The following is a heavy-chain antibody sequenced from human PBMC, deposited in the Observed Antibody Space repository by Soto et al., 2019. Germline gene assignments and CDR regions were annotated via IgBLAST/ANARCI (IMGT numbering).Heavy chain of an antibody. CDR1: GASISGFY. J-gene: IGHJ5*02. CDR2: IYATGTT. CDR3: VRDGTKTLRDWFDP. Sequence: SETLSLTCAVSGASISGFYWSWIRKSAGRGLEWIGRIYATGTTDYNPSLKSRVMMSVDTSKKQFSLKLRSVTAADTAVYYCVRDGTKTLRDWFDPWGQGISVTVSS. V-gene: IGHV4-4*07. D-gene: IGHD1-1*01.